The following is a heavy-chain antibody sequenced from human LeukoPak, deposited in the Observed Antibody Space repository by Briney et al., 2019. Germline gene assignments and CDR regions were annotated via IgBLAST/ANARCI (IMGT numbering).Heavy chain of an antibody. CDR3: ARTNPVYGDYDY. V-gene: IGHV3-53*01. CDR2: MFPDGRT. CDR1: GFSVNDNY. J-gene: IGHJ4*02. Sequence: GGSLRLSCAVSGFSVNDNYTSWVRQAPGKGLQWVSVMFPDGRTYYADSVKGRFTISSDLARNTLLLQMHSLRADDTAVHYCARTNPVYGDYDYWGQGTLVTVSS. D-gene: IGHD4-17*01.